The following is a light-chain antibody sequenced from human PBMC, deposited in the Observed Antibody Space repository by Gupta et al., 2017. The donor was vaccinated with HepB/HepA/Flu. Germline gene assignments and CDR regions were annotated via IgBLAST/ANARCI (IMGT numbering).Light chain of an antibody. CDR2: SNH. CDR3: ASWDSSLKGWV. CDR1: SSNIGRNT. V-gene: IGLV1-44*01. J-gene: IGLJ3*02. Sequence: SVLTQPPSASGTPGNRRTLHCSSSSSNIGRNTVNWYQQLPGTAPKLLMYSNHQRPSGIPDRFSGSRSGTSASLAISGLQSEDEADYYCASWDSSLKGWVFGGGTKLTVL.